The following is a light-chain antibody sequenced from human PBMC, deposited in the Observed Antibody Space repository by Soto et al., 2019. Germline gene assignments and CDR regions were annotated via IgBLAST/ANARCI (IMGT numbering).Light chain of an antibody. CDR1: QSLSSSC. J-gene: IGKJ1*01. CDR2: GAS. CDR3: QQCGSSPWT. Sequence: EIVLTQSPGTLSLSPGERATLACRTSQSLSSSCLAWYQQKPGQAPRLLISGASSRATGIPDRFSGSGSETDVTHPISRLEPEDFAVYYCQQCGSSPWTFGQGTKVEIK. V-gene: IGKV3-20*01.